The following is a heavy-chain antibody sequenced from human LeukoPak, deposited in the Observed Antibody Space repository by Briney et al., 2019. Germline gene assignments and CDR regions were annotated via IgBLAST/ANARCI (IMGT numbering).Heavy chain of an antibody. V-gene: IGHV1-69*01. D-gene: IGHD6-13*01. CDR3: AKGYTGAAAEN. Sequence: SVKVSCKASGGTFSSYAISWVRQAPGQGLEWMGGVIPIFGTANYAQKFQGRVTITADESTSTAYMELSSLRSEDTAVYYVAKGYTGAAAENWGQGTLVTVSS. CDR1: GGTFSSYA. CDR2: VIPIFGTA. J-gene: IGHJ4*02.